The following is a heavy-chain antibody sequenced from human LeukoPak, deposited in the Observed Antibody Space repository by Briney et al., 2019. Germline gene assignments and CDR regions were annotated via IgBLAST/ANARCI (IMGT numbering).Heavy chain of an antibody. CDR3: AKYRTTSAPPRNFDY. D-gene: IGHD1-14*01. Sequence: GGSLRLSCAASGFTFSNFAMIWVRQAPGKGLEWVSVIGYSGGDIHYADSVKGRFTISRDNSKNTLYLQMNSLRADGTAVYYCAKYRTTSAPPRNFDYWGQGTLVTVSS. CDR2: IGYSGGDI. CDR1: GFTFSNFA. J-gene: IGHJ4*02. V-gene: IGHV3-23*01.